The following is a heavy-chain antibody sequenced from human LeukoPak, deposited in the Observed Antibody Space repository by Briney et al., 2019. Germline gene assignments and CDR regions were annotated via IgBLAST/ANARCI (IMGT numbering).Heavy chain of an antibody. J-gene: IGHJ6*02. Sequence: GGSLRLSCAASGFTFSSYAMHWVRQAPGKGLEWVAVISYDGSNKYYADSVKGRFTISRDNAKNTLYLQMNSLRAEDTAVYYCARGGSGYGSGYYYYGMDVWGQGTTVTVSS. CDR2: ISYDGSNK. CDR3: ARGGSGYGSGYYYYGMDV. D-gene: IGHD5-12*01. V-gene: IGHV3-30-3*01. CDR1: GFTFSSYA.